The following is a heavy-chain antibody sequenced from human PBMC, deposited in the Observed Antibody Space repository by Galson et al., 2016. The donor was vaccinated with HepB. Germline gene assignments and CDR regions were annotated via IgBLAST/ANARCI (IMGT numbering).Heavy chain of an antibody. CDR2: TFPGDSDT. Sequence: QSGAEVKKPGESLKISRKGSGYSFASYWIGWVRQMPGKGLEYMGITFPGDSDTTYSPSFHGQVTISVDKSISTAYLQWSSLEASDTAMYYCTRLRFFSAANYFYGMDVWGQGTPVTVSS. CDR1: GYSFASYW. D-gene: IGHD3-10*01. J-gene: IGHJ6*02. CDR3: TRLRFFSAANYFYGMDV. V-gene: IGHV5-51*01.